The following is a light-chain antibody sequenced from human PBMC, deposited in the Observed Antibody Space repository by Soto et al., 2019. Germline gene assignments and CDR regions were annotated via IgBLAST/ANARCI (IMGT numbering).Light chain of an antibody. J-gene: IGLJ1*01. CDR2: DVS. CDR1: SRDIGDYNF. V-gene: IGLV2-14*03. CDR3: ISYTSGSTYV. Sequence: QSALTQPASVSGSPGQSITIPCTGTSRDIGDYNFVSWYQQHPGKAPQLIIYDVSNRPSGVSNRFSGSKSGNTASLTITGLQAEDEADYHCISYTSGSTYVFGTGTKVTVL.